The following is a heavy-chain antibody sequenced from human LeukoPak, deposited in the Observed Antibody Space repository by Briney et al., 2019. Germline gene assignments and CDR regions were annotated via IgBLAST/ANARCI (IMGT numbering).Heavy chain of an antibody. CDR3: AVRRITMVRGVIGPDWFDP. Sequence: GGSLRLSCAASGFTFSDYYMSWIRQAPGKGLEWVSYISGSSSYTNYADSVKGRFTISRDNAKNSLYLQMNSLRAEDTAVYYCAVRRITMVRGVIGPDWFDPWGQGTLVTVTS. V-gene: IGHV3-11*06. CDR1: GFTFSDYY. CDR2: ISGSSSYT. D-gene: IGHD3-10*01. J-gene: IGHJ5*02.